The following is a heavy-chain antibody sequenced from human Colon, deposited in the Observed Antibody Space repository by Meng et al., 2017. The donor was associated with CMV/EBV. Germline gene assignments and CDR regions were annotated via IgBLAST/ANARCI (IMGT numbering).Heavy chain of an antibody. CDR3: ARCRPSSEYSCEGLLLDY. Sequence: GGSLRLSCAASGFTFSNFAMHWVRQAPGKGLEWVALISHDGRNQFYADSVKGRVKGRFTISRDNSKSTLYLQINSLRAEDTAIYYCARCRPSSEYSCEGLLLDYWGQGTLVTVSS. CDR1: GFTFSNFA. D-gene: IGHD6-25*01. V-gene: IGHV3-30*04. CDR2: ISHDGRNQ. J-gene: IGHJ4*02.